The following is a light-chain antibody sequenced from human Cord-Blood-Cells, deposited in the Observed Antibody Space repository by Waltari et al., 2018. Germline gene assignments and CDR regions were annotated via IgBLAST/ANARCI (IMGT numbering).Light chain of an antibody. V-gene: IGKV1-39*01. J-gene: IGKJ5*01. Sequence: DIQMTQSPSSLSASVGDRVTITCRTSQSISSYLNWYQQKPGKAPKLMIYAASSLQSGGPSRFSGSGSGTYFTLTISSLQPEDFATYYCQQSYSTPITFGQWTRLEIK. CDR2: AAS. CDR1: QSISSY. CDR3: QQSYSTPIT.